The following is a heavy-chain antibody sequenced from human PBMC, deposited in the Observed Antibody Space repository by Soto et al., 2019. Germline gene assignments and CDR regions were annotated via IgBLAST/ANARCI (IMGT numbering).Heavy chain of an antibody. CDR2: ISAYNGNT. CDR1: GYTFTSYG. Sequence: ASVKVSCKPSGYTFTSYGISWVRQDPGQGLEWMGWISAYNGNTNYAQKRQGRVTMTTDKSTSTAYMELRSLRSDDTAVYYCAREHRPDYYFDYWGQGTLVTVSS. CDR3: AREHRPDYYFDY. V-gene: IGHV1-18*01. J-gene: IGHJ4*02.